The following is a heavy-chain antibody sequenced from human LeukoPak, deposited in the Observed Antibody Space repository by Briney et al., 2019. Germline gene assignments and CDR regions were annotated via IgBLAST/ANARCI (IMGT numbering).Heavy chain of an antibody. J-gene: IGHJ5*02. CDR3: AREVAAAGTNWFDP. CDR1: GFTFSSYE. CDR2: ISSSGSTI. D-gene: IGHD6-13*01. Sequence: GGSLRHSCAASGFTFSSYEMNWVRQAPGKGLEWVSYISSSGSTIYYADSVKGRFTISRDNAKNSLYLQMNSLRAEDTAVYYCAREVAAAGTNWFDPWGQGTLVTVSS. V-gene: IGHV3-48*03.